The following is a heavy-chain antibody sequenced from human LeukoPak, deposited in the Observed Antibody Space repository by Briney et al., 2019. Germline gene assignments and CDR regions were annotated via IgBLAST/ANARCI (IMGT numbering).Heavy chain of an antibody. CDR2: INPSGGST. CDR1: GYTFTSYY. V-gene: IGHV1-46*01. D-gene: IGHD3-10*01. J-gene: IGHJ4*02. CDR3: AWGSGSYHVDY. Sequence: GASVKVSCKASGYTFTSYYMHWVRQAPGQGLEWMGIINPSGGSTSYAQEFQGRVTMTRDTSTSTVYMELSSLRSEDTAVYYCAWGSGSYHVDYWGQGTLVTVSS.